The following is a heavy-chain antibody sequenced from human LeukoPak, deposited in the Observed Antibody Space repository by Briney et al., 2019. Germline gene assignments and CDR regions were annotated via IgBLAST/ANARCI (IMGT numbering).Heavy chain of an antibody. Sequence: PGGSLRLSCAASGFTFSSYGMHWVRQAPGKGLEWVAVISYDGSNKYYADSVKGRFTISRDNSKNTLYLQMNSLRAEDTAVYYCARDQAAAGPYYFDYWGQGTLVTVSS. V-gene: IGHV3-30*03. D-gene: IGHD6-13*01. CDR2: ISYDGSNK. CDR3: ARDQAAAGPYYFDY. CDR1: GFTFSSYG. J-gene: IGHJ4*02.